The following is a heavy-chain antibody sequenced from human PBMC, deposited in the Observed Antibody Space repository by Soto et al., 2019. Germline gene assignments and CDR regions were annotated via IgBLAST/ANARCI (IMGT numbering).Heavy chain of an antibody. Sequence: QLHLVQSGAVVKKPGASVTVSCSASGYPVTAYYMHWVRQAPGRGLEWMGGINPATGAAKYTQTFQGRVNMARGTSTRTVFMEPSGLTSEDTAVFYWAGGGGVGVAGSAAFDMWGQGTLVTVSS. J-gene: IGHJ3*02. CDR2: INPATGAA. V-gene: IGHV1-2*02. CDR3: AGGGGVGVAGSAAFDM. CDR1: GYPVTAYY. D-gene: IGHD3-3*01.